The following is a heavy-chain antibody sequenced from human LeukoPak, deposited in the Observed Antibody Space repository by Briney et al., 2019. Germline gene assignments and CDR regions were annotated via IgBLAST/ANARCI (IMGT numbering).Heavy chain of an antibody. V-gene: IGHV4-38-2*01. CDR3: ARNVTAGFFDY. CDR2: IYYSWGM. D-gene: IGHD1-1*01. CDR1: GSSITSDYF. Sequence: SETLSLTCAVSGSSITSDYFWGWIRQPPGKGLEWIATIYYSWGMYFNSSLKSRATISLDASKNQFSLKMTSLTAADTAIYYCARNVTAGFFDYWGQGILVTVSS. J-gene: IGHJ4*02.